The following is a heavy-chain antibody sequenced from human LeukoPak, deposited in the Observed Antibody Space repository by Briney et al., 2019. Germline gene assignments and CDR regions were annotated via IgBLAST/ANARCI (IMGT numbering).Heavy chain of an antibody. CDR3: ARLRLNNGLTYYYYGTDV. D-gene: IGHD1-14*01. CDR1: GYSFTSYW. Sequence: GESLKISCKGSGYSFTSYWISWVRQMPGKGLEWMGRIDPSDSYTNYSPSFQGHVTISADKSISTAYLQWSSLKASGTAMYYCARLRLNNGLTYYYYGTDVWGQGTTVTVSS. J-gene: IGHJ6*02. V-gene: IGHV5-10-1*01. CDR2: IDPSDSYT.